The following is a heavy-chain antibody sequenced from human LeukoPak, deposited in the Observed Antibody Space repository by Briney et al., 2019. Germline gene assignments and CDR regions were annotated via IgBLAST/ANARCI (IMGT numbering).Heavy chain of an antibody. Sequence: SETLSLTCTVSGGSISSSSYYWSWIRQPAGKGLEWIGRIYTSGSTNYNPSLKSRVTMSVDTSKNQFSLKLSSVTAADTAVYYCARVWNDDAFDIRGQGTMVTVSS. J-gene: IGHJ3*02. D-gene: IGHD1-1*01. V-gene: IGHV4-61*02. CDR2: IYTSGST. CDR1: GGSISSSSYY. CDR3: ARVWNDDAFDI.